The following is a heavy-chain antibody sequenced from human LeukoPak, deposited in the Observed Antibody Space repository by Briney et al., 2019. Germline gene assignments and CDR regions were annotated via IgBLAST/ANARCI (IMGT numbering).Heavy chain of an antibody. V-gene: IGHV3-43*02. Sequence: PGGSLRLSCAASGFTFGGFAMAWVRQTPGKGLEWVSGILAGGTNTYYADSVKGRFTISRDNSKNSLYLQMNSLRTEDTALYYCAKDIAPENGWNDKDDYWGQGTLVTVSS. J-gene: IGHJ4*02. CDR1: GFTFGGFA. CDR2: ILAGGTNT. D-gene: IGHD1-1*01. CDR3: AKDIAPENGWNDKDDY.